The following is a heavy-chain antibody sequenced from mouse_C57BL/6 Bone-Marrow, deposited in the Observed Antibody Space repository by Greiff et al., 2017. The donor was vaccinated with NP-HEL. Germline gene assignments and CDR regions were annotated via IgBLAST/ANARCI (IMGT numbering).Heavy chain of an antibody. D-gene: IGHD1-1*01. J-gene: IGHJ1*03. Sequence: VQLHQSGAELVRPGASVKLSCTASGFNIKDDYMHWVKQRPEQGLEWIGWIDPENGDTEYASKFQGKATITADTSSNTAYLQLSSLTSEDTAVYYCTTYGSSPWDFDVWGTGTTVTVSS. V-gene: IGHV14-4*01. CDR1: GFNIKDDY. CDR3: TTYGSSPWDFDV. CDR2: IDPENGDT.